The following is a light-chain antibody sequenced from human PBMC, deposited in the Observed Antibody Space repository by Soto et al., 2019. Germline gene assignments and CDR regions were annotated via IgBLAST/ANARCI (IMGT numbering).Light chain of an antibody. CDR3: QVWNSGAYQVV. Sequence: SYELTQEPSVSVAPGRTAKISCGGDNIGRRSVHWFQQMPGQAPLLVIYNDNDRPSGIPERFSGSNSGNTATLTISRVEAGDEADYYCQVWNSGAYQVVFGGGTQLTVL. CDR1: NIGRRS. J-gene: IGLJ2*01. CDR2: NDN. V-gene: IGLV3-21*04.